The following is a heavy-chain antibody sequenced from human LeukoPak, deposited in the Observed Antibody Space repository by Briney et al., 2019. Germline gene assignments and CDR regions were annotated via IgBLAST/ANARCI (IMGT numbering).Heavy chain of an antibody. CDR2: INPNSGGT. D-gene: IGHD1-26*01. V-gene: IGHV1-2*02. CDR3: ARYRTDAFDI. CDR1: GYTFTDYF. Sequence: ASVTVSCTASGYTFTDYFIHWVREAPGQGHEWMGWINPNSGGTNYAQKFQGRVTMTRDTSISTTYMELSRLRSDDTAVYYCARYRTDAFDIWGQGTMVTVSS. J-gene: IGHJ3*02.